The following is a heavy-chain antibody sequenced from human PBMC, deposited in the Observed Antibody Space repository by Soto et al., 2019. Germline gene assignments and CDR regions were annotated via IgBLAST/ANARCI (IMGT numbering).Heavy chain of an antibody. CDR1: GGSISSGDYY. D-gene: IGHD3-22*01. CDR2: IYYSGST. V-gene: IGHV4-30-4*01. Sequence: PSETLSLTCTVSGGSISSGDYYWSWIRQPPGKGLEWIGYIYYSGSTYYNPSLKSRVTISVDTSKNQFSLKLSSVTAADTAVYYCASIPDSSGYSSDAFDIWGQGTMVTVSS. J-gene: IGHJ3*02. CDR3: ASIPDSSGYSSDAFDI.